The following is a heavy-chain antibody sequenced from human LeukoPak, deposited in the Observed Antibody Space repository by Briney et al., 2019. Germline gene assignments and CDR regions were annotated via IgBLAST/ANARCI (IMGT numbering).Heavy chain of an antibody. Sequence: SETLSLTCNVSGDSISGPYWNWIRQSPGRGLEWIGYTHYTGETNYNPSLKSRLTMSVDTSNNQVYLRLSSVTAADTAVYYCGRNLGSGSDHWGQGTLVTVSS. CDR3: GRNLGSGSDH. CDR1: GDSISGPY. D-gene: IGHD3-10*01. V-gene: IGHV4-59*11. J-gene: IGHJ4*02. CDR2: THYTGET.